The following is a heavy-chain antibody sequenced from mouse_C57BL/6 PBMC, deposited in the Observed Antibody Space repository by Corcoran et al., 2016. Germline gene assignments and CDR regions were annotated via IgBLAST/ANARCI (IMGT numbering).Heavy chain of an antibody. J-gene: IGHJ4*01. CDR3: ARRGDGYSYAMDY. CDR2: INPNNGGT. CDR1: GYTFTDYY. V-gene: IGHV1-26*01. Sequence: EVQLQQSGPELVKPGASVKISCKASGYTFTDYYMNWVKQSHGKSLEWIGDINPNNGGTSYNQKFKGKATLTVDKSSSTAYMELRSLTSEDSTVYYCARRGDGYSYAMDYWGQGTSVTVSS. D-gene: IGHD2-3*01.